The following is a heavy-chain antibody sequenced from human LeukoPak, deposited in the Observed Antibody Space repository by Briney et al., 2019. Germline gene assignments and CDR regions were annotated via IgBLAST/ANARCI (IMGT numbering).Heavy chain of an antibody. V-gene: IGHV1-46*01. Sequence: ASVKVSCKASGYTFTSYGISWVRQAPGQGLEWMGIINPSGGSTSYAQKFQGRVTMTRDTSTSTVYMELSSLRSEDTAVYYCARDLGGYSSSSTNWFDPWGQGTLVTVSS. CDR2: INPSGGST. CDR1: GYTFTSYG. D-gene: IGHD6-13*01. CDR3: ARDLGGYSSSSTNWFDP. J-gene: IGHJ5*02.